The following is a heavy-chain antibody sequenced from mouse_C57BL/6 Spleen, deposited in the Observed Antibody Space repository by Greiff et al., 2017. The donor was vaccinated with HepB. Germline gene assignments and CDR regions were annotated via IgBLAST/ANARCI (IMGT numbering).Heavy chain of an antibody. Sequence: QVTLKESGPGILQSSQTLSLTCSFSGFSLSTSGMGVSWIRQPSGKGLEWLAHIYWDDDKRYNPSLKGRLIISKDTSRNQVFLKITSVDTADTATYDCARRAEGGYYPYAMDYWGQGTSVTVSS. CDR2: IYWDDDK. CDR3: ARRAEGGYYPYAMDY. J-gene: IGHJ4*01. CDR1: GFSLSTSGMG. D-gene: IGHD2-3*01. V-gene: IGHV8-12*01.